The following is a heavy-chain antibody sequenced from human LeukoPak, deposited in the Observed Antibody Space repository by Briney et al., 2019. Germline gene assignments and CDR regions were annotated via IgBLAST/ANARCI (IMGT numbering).Heavy chain of an antibody. V-gene: IGHV3-66*01. D-gene: IGHD1-26*01. CDR1: GFTVSTSY. J-gene: IGHJ4*02. Sequence: GGSLRLSCAASGFTVSTSYMSWVRQAPGKGLEWVSVIHRGGNTYYADPVKGRFTISRDNSKNTLYLQMNGLRGEDTAIYYCARDGPIEGATLFDFWGQGTLVTVSS. CDR2: IHRGGNT. CDR3: ARDGPIEGATLFDF.